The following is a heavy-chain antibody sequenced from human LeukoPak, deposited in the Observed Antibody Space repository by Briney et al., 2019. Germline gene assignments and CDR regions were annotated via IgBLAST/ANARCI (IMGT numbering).Heavy chain of an antibody. Sequence: GGSLRLSCAASGFTFSSYSMNWVRQAPGKGLEWVSYISSSSSTIYYADSVKGRFTISRDNAKNSLYLQMNSLRAEDTAVYYCACEKMATITPFDYWGQGTLVTVSS. J-gene: IGHJ4*02. CDR2: ISSSSSTI. CDR3: ACEKMATITPFDY. CDR1: GFTFSSYS. D-gene: IGHD5-24*01. V-gene: IGHV3-48*01.